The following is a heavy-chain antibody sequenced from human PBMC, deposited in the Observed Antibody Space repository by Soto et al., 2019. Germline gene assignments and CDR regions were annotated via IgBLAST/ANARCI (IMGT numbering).Heavy chain of an antibody. J-gene: IGHJ4*02. CDR3: AKNYFFDS. CDR2: IGVSSDA. Sequence: EVQLLESGGGLVQPGESLRLSCAASGFTFSNYAMSWARQAPGKGLEWVSSIGVSSDAYYADSVKGRFTISRDNSRNTLYLQMNSLRAEDTALYYCAKNYFFDSWGQGTLVTVSS. V-gene: IGHV3-23*01. CDR1: GFTFSNYA.